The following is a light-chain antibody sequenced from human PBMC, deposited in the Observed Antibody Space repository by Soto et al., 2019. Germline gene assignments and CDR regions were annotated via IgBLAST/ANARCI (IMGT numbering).Light chain of an antibody. V-gene: IGKV3-20*01. Sequence: EIVLTHSPGTLSLSPGERAXXXXXXSLTVSDNYLAWYQQKAGQAPRLVIYXASNRATGIPDRFSASGSGTDFTLTISRLEPEDFAVYYCHQYSSSPLTFGQGTKVDIK. CDR3: HQYSSSPLT. CDR1: LTVSDNY. J-gene: IGKJ1*01. CDR2: XAS.